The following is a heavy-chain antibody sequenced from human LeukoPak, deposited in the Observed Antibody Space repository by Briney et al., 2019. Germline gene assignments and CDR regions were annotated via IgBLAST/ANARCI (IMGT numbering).Heavy chain of an antibody. D-gene: IGHD2-15*01. V-gene: IGHV1-18*01. J-gene: IGHJ6*03. CDR3: ARDSPYSIPGGSHYYYMDV. CDR2: ISAYNGNT. CDR1: GYTFTSYG. Sequence: ASVKVSCKASGYTFTSYGISWVRQAPGQGLEWMGWISAYNGNTNYAQKLQGRVTMTTDTSTSTAYMELRSLRSDDTAVYYCARDSPYSIPGGSHYYYMDVWGKGTTVTVSS.